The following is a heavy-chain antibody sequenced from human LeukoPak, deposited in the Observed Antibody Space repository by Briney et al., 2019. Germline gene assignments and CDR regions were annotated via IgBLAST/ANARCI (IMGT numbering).Heavy chain of an antibody. J-gene: IGHJ5*02. Sequence: ASVKVSCKASGYTFTSYDINWVRQATGQGLEWMGWINPNSGGTNYAQKFQGRVTMTRDTSISTAYMELSRLRSDDTAVYYCARAMVRGVIKGYSWFDPWGQGTLVTVSS. CDR1: GYTFTSYD. V-gene: IGHV1-2*02. D-gene: IGHD3-10*01. CDR3: ARAMVRGVIKGYSWFDP. CDR2: INPNSGGT.